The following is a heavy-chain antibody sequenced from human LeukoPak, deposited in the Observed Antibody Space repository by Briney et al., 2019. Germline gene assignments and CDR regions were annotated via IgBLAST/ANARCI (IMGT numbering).Heavy chain of an antibody. J-gene: IGHJ4*02. CDR3: ARVGYFGWGSYETYDY. V-gene: IGHV4-59*01. CDR1: GDSISSYR. D-gene: IGHD3-10*01. CDR2: IFYSGST. Sequence: LETLSLTCTVSGDSISSYRWSWIRQPPGKGLEWIGYIFYSGSTNSNPSLTSRVTTSVDTSKNQFSLKLSSVTAADTAVYYCARVGYFGWGSYETYDYWGQGTLVTVSS.